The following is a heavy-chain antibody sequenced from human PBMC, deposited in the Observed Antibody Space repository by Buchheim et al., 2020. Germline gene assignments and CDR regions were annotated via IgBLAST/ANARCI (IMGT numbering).Heavy chain of an antibody. CDR3: AKGQFVRKGYFDY. V-gene: IGHV3-23*04. CDR2: ISSTGSST. CDR1: GFTFNTYV. Sequence: VQLVESGGGVVQPGRSLRLSCAASGFTFNTYVMNWVRQAPGKGLQWVSSISSTGSSTYYADSVKGRFTISRDNSKNTLDLQMNSLRADDTAVYYCAKGQFVRKGYFDYWGQGAL. J-gene: IGHJ4*02. D-gene: IGHD6-6*01.